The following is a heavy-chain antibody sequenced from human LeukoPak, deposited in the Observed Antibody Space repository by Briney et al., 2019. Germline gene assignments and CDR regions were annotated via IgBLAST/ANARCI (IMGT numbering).Heavy chain of an antibody. D-gene: IGHD4-11*01. CDR3: ARGSLYSNYGMDV. CDR1: GFTFSSYS. J-gene: IGHJ6*02. Sequence: GGSLRLSCAASGFTFSSYSMNGVRQAPGKGLEGVSSISSSSSYIYYADSVKGRFTISRDNAKNSLYLQMNSLRAEDTAVYYCARGSLYSNYGMDVWGQGTTVTVSS. CDR2: ISSSSSYI. V-gene: IGHV3-21*01.